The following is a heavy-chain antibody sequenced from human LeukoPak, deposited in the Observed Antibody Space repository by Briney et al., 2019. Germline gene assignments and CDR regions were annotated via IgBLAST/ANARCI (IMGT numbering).Heavy chain of an antibody. CDR2: ISAYNGNT. J-gene: IGHJ3*02. D-gene: IGHD6-19*01. V-gene: IGHV1-18*01. CDR1: GYTFTSYG. CDR3: ARDREYSSGWYEAFDI. Sequence: ASVKVSCKASGYTFTSYGISWVRQAPGQGLEWMGWISAYNGNTNYAQKLQGRVTMTTDTSTSTAYMELRSLRSDDTAVYYCARDREYSSGWYEAFDIWGQGTVVTVSS.